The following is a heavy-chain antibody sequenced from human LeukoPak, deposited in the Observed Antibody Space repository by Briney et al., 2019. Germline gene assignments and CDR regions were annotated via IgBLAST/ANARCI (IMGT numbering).Heavy chain of an antibody. J-gene: IGHJ4*02. D-gene: IGHD1-14*01. CDR2: IYPGDSDT. V-gene: IGHV5-51*01. CDR1: GYSFTTYW. CDR3: ARHNREYASDSPLDY. Sequence: GESLKISCKGYGYSFTTYWIGWVRQMPGKGLDWMGIIYPGDSDTRYSPSFQGQVTISADKSISTASLQWSSLKASDTAMYYCARHNREYASDSPLDYWGQGTLVSVSS.